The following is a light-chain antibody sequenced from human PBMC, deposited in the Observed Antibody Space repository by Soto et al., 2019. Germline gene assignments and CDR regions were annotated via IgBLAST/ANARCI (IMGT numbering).Light chain of an antibody. CDR1: QSVSSSY. Sequence: EIVMTQSPPTLSVSPGERATLSCRASQSVSSSYLAWYQQKPGQAPRLLIYGASSRATGIPDRFSGSGSGTEFTLTITRLEPEDFAVYYCQQYGSLPITFGQGTRLEIK. CDR2: GAS. CDR3: QQYGSLPIT. V-gene: IGKV3-20*01. J-gene: IGKJ5*01.